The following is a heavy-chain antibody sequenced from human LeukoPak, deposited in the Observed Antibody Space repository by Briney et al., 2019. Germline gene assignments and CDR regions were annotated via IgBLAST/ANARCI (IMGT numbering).Heavy chain of an antibody. Sequence: GGSLRLSCAASGFTFSGSAMHWVRQASGKGLEWVGRIRSKANSYATAYAASVKGRFTISRDDSKNTAYLQMNSLKTEDTAVYYXXXRVXXXDXWGQGTLVTASS. V-gene: IGHV3-73*01. CDR1: GFTFSGSA. CDR3: XXRVXXXDX. J-gene: IGHJ4*02. D-gene: IGHD3-3*01. CDR2: IRSKANSYAT.